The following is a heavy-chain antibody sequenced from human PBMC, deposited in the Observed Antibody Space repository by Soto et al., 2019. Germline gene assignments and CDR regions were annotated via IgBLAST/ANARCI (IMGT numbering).Heavy chain of an antibody. Sequence: ASVKVSCKASGYSFFSYYIHWVRQAPGQGLEWMGRFLASGGNTDYAQRFRGRLSMNRDTSTTNTVSLELTSLTSDDTAVYYCARGGATLFGVIDSWGQGTRVTVSS. J-gene: IGHJ4*02. CDR1: GYSFFSYY. CDR3: ARGGATLFGVIDS. D-gene: IGHD3-3*01. V-gene: IGHV1-46*01. CDR2: FLASGGNT.